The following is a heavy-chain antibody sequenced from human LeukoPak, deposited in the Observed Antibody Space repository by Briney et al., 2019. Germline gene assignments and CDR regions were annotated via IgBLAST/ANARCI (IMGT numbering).Heavy chain of an antibody. CDR1: GFTFTDYW. V-gene: IGHV3-7*01. CDR2: IRQDGSEK. J-gene: IGHJ4*01. CDR3: ARDGTAAGLYFDL. D-gene: IGHD6-13*01. Sequence: GGTLRLSCAVSGFTFTDYWMNWVRQAPGKGLEWVASIRQDGSEKTYVASVKGRFTISRDNTKISLSLHVNSLRAEDTAVYYCARDGTAAGLYFDLWGQGTLVTVSS.